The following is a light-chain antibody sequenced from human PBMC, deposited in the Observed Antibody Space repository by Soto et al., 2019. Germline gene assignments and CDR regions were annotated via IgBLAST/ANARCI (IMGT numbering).Light chain of an antibody. CDR3: QQYSTLPHT. V-gene: IGKV3-20*01. CDR1: QSVTNRY. J-gene: IGKJ2*01. CDR2: GIS. Sequence: ESVLTQSPGTLSLSPGERATLSCRASQSVTNRYFAWYQQKPGQAPRLLIYGISNRAAGIPDRFSASGSGTDFTLTISRLEPEEFVVYFCQQYSTLPHTFGQGTKLEVK.